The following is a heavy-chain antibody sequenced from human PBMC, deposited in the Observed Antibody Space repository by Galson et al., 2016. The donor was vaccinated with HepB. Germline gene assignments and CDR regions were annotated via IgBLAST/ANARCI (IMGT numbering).Heavy chain of an antibody. V-gene: IGHV4-34*01. Sequence: ETLSLTCGVSGGSFKAYYWSWIRQSPGKGLEWIGEINHSGFTKYSPSLKGRVTISVDTSKNQFSLELTSMTAADTAVYYCAGVVVAATNWFDPWGQGTLVTVSS. J-gene: IGHJ5*02. CDR1: GGSFKAYY. CDR2: INHSGFT. CDR3: AGVVVAATNWFDP. D-gene: IGHD2-15*01.